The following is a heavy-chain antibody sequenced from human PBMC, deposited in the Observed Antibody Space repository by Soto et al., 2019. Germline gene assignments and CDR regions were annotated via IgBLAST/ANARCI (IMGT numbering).Heavy chain of an antibody. CDR2: IIPIFGTA. CDR3: ARDPKIAAHPYYCYGMDV. Sequence: GASVKVSCKASGGTFSSYAISWVRQAPGQGLEWMGGIIPIFGTANYAQKFQGRVTITADESTSTAYMELSSLRSEDTAVYYCARDPKIAAHPYYCYGMDVWGQGTTVTVSS. D-gene: IGHD6-6*01. V-gene: IGHV1-69*13. CDR1: GGTFSSYA. J-gene: IGHJ6*02.